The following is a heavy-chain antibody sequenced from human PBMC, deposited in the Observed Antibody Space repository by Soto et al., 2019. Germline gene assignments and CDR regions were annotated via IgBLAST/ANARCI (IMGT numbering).Heavy chain of an antibody. CDR3: ARGRIMITFGGVIVPGDYYYYYGMDV. Sequence: QVQLQQWGAGLLKPSETLSLTCAVYGGSFSGYYWSWIRQPPGKGLEWIGEINHSGSTNYNPSLKSRVTISVDTSKNQFSLKRSSVTAADTAVYYCARGRIMITFGGVIVPGDYYYYYGMDVWGQGTTVTVSS. J-gene: IGHJ6*02. V-gene: IGHV4-34*01. CDR2: INHSGST. CDR1: GGSFSGYY. D-gene: IGHD3-16*02.